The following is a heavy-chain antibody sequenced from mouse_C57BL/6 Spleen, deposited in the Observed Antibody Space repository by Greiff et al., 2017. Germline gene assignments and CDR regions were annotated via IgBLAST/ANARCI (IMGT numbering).Heavy chain of an antibody. J-gene: IGHJ2*01. CDR3: ARDKTTVVPYYFDY. CDR2: INPSTGGT. CDR1: GYSFTGYY. V-gene: IGHV1-42*01. D-gene: IGHD1-1*01. Sequence: VQLQQSGPELVKPGASVKISCKASGYSFTGYYMNWVKQSPEKSLEWIGEINPSTGGTTYNQKFKAKATLTVDKSSSTAYMQLKSLTSEDSAVYYCARDKTTVVPYYFDYWGQGTTLTVSS.